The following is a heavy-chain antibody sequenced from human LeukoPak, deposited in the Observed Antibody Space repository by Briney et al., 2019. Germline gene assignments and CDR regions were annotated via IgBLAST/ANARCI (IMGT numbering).Heavy chain of an antibody. V-gene: IGHV4-34*01. CDR3: ARVRGFASRYSSSWRYFDY. Sequence: PSETLSLTCAVYGGSFSGYYWSWIRQPPGKGLEWIGEINHSGSTNYNPSLKSRGTISVDTSKNQFSLKLSSVTAADTAVYYCARVRGFASRYSSSWRYFDYWGQGTLVTVSS. CDR1: GGSFSGYY. CDR2: INHSGST. D-gene: IGHD6-13*01. J-gene: IGHJ4*02.